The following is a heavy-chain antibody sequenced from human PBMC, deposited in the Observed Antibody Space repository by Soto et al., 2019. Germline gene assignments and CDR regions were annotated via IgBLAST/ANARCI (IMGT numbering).Heavy chain of an antibody. CDR3: ASTYSPSWSWFDA. CDR2: ICSNDER. J-gene: IGHJ5*02. D-gene: IGHD6-13*01. CDR1: GCSLSNAGLG. Sequence: QVTVKESGPVLVKPTETLTLTCTVSGCSLSNAGLGVSWLRQPPGKALEWLAHICSNDERTYSTSLKSRLTISKDTSNRKVVLTLTKVDPMETATYYRASTYSPSWSWFDACGQGTLVTVSS. V-gene: IGHV2-26*04.